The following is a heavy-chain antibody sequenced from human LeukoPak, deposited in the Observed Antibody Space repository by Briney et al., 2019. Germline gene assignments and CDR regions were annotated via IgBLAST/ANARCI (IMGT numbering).Heavy chain of an antibody. V-gene: IGHV3-11*03. D-gene: IGHD5-24*01. CDR1: GFTVSRNY. CDR3: ARGYNYPDY. CDR2: ISSRSSYT. Sequence: GGSLRLSCAASGFTVSRNYMNWIRQAPGKGLEWVSYISSRSSYTNYADSVKGRFTISRDNAKNSLYLQMNSLRAEDTALYYCARGYNYPDYWGQGTLLTVSS. J-gene: IGHJ4*02.